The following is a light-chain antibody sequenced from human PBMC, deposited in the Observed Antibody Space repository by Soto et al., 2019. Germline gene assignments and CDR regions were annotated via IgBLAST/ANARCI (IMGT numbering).Light chain of an antibody. CDR3: QQYGNSPS. CDR1: QRGSGSS. Sequence: VLTQSPGTLSLSPGDRATLSCRASQRGSGSSLAWYQQKPGQAPRLLIYGGSNRATGVPDRFSGSGSGADFTLTISRLEPEDFAVYHCQQYGNSPSFGHGTKLEIK. V-gene: IGKV3-20*01. CDR2: GGS. J-gene: IGKJ2*01.